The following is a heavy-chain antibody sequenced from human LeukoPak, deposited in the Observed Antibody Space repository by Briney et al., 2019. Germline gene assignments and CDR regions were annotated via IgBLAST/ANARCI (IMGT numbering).Heavy chain of an antibody. D-gene: IGHD3-10*01. J-gene: IGHJ4*02. CDR1: RFTISSNY. CDR3: ARENGRGVISPYFDL. Sequence: GGSLRLSCAASRFTISSNYMSWVRQAPGKGLEWVSVIYSGGRTDYAGSVKGRFTISRDNSKNTLYLQMNSLTAEDTAVYYCARENGRGVISPYFDLWAREPWSPSPQ. V-gene: IGHV3-66*01. CDR2: IYSGGRT.